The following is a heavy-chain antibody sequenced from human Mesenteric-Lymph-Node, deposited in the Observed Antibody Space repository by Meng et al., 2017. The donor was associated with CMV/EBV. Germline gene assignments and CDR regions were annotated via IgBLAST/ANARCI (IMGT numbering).Heavy chain of an antibody. CDR2: IWCDGTNK. D-gene: IGHD5-12*01. Sequence: GESLKISCAASGFSFSRYDIHWVRQAPGKGLEWVAFIWCDGTNKYYSYSVKGRFTISRDNAKNSLYLQMNSLRADDTALYYCARVASAYFQHWGQGTLVTISS. V-gene: IGHV3-30*02. CDR3: ARVASAYFQH. J-gene: IGHJ1*01. CDR1: GFSFSRYD.